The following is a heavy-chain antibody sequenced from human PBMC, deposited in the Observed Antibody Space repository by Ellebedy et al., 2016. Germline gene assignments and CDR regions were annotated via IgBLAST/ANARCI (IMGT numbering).Heavy chain of an antibody. CDR1: GYSFTSYW. Sequence: GESLKISCQGSGYSFTSYWIGWVRQMPGKGLEWMGRIDPSDSYTNYSPSFQGHVTISADKSISTAYLQWSSLKASDTAMYYCARHDQASYYYYGMDVWGQGTTVTVSS. CDR3: ARHDQASYYYYGMDV. D-gene: IGHD3-16*01. V-gene: IGHV5-10-1*01. CDR2: IDPSDSYT. J-gene: IGHJ6*02.